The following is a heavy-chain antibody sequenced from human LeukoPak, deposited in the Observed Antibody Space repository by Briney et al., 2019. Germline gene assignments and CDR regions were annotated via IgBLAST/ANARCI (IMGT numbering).Heavy chain of an antibody. J-gene: IGHJ4*02. CDR1: GFTFTIYV. CDR2: ISGSGAVT. CDR3: ATARVRSGFYFDY. V-gene: IGHV3-23*01. D-gene: IGHD2-21*01. Sequence: GGSLRLSCAASGFTFTIYVMSWVRQAPGKGLEWVSGISGSGAVTYYADSVKGRSTISKDSSKETLYLQMSSLRAEDTAVYYCATARVRSGFYFDYWGQGTLVTVSS.